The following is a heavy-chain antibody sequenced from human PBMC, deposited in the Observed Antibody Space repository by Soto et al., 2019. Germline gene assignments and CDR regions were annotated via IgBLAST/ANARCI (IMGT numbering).Heavy chain of an antibody. CDR2: INHSGST. D-gene: IGHD1-26*01. J-gene: IGHJ2*01. CDR1: GGSFSGYY. CDR3: ARGYRYFDL. V-gene: IGHV4-34*01. Sequence: QVQLQQWGAGLLKPSETLSLTCAVYGGSFSGYYWSWIRQPPGKGLEWIGEINHSGSTNYNPSLKSPVTLSVDTSKNQFSLKLSSVTAADTAVYYCARGYRYFDLWGRGTLVTVSS.